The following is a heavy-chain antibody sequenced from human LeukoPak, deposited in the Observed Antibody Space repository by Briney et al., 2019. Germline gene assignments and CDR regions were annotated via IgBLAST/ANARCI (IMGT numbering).Heavy chain of an antibody. V-gene: IGHV1-18*01. J-gene: IGHJ5*02. CDR1: GYTFTSYG. Sequence: ASVKVSCKASGYTFTSYGISWVRQAPGQGLEWMGWISAYNGNTNYAQKLQGRVTMTTDTSTSTAYMELRSLRSDDTAVYYCARVVPCGGDCYPPRWFDPWGQGTLVTVSS. CDR2: ISAYNGNT. CDR3: ARVVPCGGDCYPPRWFDP. D-gene: IGHD2-21*02.